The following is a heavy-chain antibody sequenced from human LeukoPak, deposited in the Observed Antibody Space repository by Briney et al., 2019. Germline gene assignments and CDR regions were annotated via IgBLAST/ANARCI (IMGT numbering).Heavy chain of an antibody. CDR3: AKAYYYGSGSYYVAFDC. CDR2: LTGRGDNT. Sequence: GGSLRLPCAPSGFTFSNYGMPWVRPPPGEGLEWVSSLTGRGDNTFSAPSVKGRFTISRNNYENTLHLQMNSLRAEDTAVYYCAKAYYYGSGSYYVAFDCWGQGNLVTVSS. J-gene: IGHJ4*02. D-gene: IGHD3-10*01. CDR1: GFTFSNYG. V-gene: IGHV3-23*01.